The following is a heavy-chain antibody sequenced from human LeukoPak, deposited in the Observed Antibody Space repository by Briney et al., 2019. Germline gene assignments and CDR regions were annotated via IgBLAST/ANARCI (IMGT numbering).Heavy chain of an antibody. Sequence: GASVKVSCKASGGTFSTYAINWVRQAPGQGLEWMGGIVPILGLTDYAQTFQGRVTITADKSTSTAYMEVSSLRSEDTAVYYCARDSYDFYHMDVWGKGTTVTVSS. J-gene: IGHJ6*03. CDR2: IVPILGLT. CDR1: GGTFSTYA. D-gene: IGHD3-3*01. CDR3: ARDSYDFYHMDV. V-gene: IGHV1-69*10.